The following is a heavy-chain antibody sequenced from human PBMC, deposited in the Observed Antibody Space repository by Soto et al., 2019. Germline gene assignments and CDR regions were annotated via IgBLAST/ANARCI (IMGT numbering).Heavy chain of an antibody. D-gene: IGHD2-8*02. CDR2: ISPDGSDV. J-gene: IGHJ4*02. V-gene: IGHV3-74*01. CDR3: ACWGHIVQVAPSGFDR. Sequence: GGSLRLSCAASGFPFTNYWMNWVRQTPGKGLMWVSRISPDGSDVGYADSVEGRFTVSRDNAKNTLYLQMHSLRAEDTAMYYCACWGHIVQVAPSGFDRWGQGTLLTVSS. CDR1: GFPFTNYW.